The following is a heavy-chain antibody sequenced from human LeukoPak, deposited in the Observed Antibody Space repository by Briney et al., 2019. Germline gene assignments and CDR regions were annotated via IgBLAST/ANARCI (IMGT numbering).Heavy chain of an antibody. V-gene: IGHV4-4*07. CDR2: ISNSGST. Sequence: PSETLSLTRTVSGGSISNYYWSWIRQPAGKGLEWIGRISNSGSTNYNLVHKSRVTMSVDTSKKQFSVRLSSVTAADTAMYYCAREAGASSFRPLDCWGQGVLVSVSS. J-gene: IGHJ4*02. CDR3: AREAGASSFRPLDC. D-gene: IGHD1-26*01. CDR1: GGSISNYY.